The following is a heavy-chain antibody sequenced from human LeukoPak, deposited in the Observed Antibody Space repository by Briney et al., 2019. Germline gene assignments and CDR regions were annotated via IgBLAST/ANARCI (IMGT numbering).Heavy chain of an antibody. CDR3: ARDLSSTPNWELDH. V-gene: IGHV1-2*06. Sequence: ASVKVSCKASGYTLSGYFMHWVRQAPGQGLEWMGRINPGSGDTEFAQEFQGRVTMTRDTSISTAYMEVSGLTFDDTAIYYCARDLSSTPNWELDHWGQGTLVTVSS. CDR2: INPGSGDT. D-gene: IGHD7-27*01. CDR1: GYTLSGYF. J-gene: IGHJ5*02.